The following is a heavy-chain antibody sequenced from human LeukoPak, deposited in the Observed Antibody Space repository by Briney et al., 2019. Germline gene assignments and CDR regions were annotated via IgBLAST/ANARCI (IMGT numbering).Heavy chain of an antibody. Sequence: GGSLRLSCAASGFTFSSYSMIWVRQAPGKGLEWVSSISSSSSYIYYADSVKGRFTISRDNAKNSLYLQMNSLRAEDTAVYYCARYGSGIGIDYWGQGTLVTVSS. V-gene: IGHV3-21*01. J-gene: IGHJ4*02. CDR1: GFTFSSYS. D-gene: IGHD3-10*01. CDR3: ARYGSGIGIDY. CDR2: ISSSSSYI.